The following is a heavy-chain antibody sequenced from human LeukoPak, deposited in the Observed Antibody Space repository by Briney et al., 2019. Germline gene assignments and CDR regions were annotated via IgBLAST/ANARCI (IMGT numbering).Heavy chain of an antibody. CDR3: ARDSRVTNGDY. CDR1: GYTFTGYY. D-gene: IGHD3-10*01. J-gene: IGHJ4*02. V-gene: IGHV1-2*02. CDR2: VNPNNGDT. Sequence: GASVKVSCKASGYTFTGYYMHWLRQAPGQGLEWVGLVNPNNGDTKYAQKFQGRVTMTRDTSVNTAFMELNRLRSDDTAVYYCARDSRVTNGDYWGQGALVTVSS.